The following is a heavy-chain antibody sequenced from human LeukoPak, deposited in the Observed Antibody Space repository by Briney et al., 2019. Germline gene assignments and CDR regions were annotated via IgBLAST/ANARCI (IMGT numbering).Heavy chain of an antibody. D-gene: IGHD3-10*01. CDR2: IKQDESER. CDR3: ARLSAYYYGSYFYYYMDV. V-gene: IGHV3-7*01. J-gene: IGHJ6*03. CDR1: GFSFSSYW. Sequence: GGSLRLSCEASGFSFSSYWMTSVRQPPGKGPEWVANIKQDESERYSVDSVKGRFTISRDNAKNSVYLHMNSLRAEDTALYYCARLSAYYYGSYFYYYMDVWGKGTTVTISS.